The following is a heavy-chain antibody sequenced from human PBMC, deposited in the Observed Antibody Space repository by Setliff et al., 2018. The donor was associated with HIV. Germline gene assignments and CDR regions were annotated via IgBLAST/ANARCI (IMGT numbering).Heavy chain of an antibody. CDR2: INGGIDRP. D-gene: IGHD6-19*01. Sequence: ASVKVSCKTSGYSFTNYAIHWVRQAPGQGLEWMGWINGGIDRPEYSEKFQGRVTITRDPSASTDYMELSSLASEDTAVYYCAGDSESYRSGWYLGAHWFDPWGQGTLVTVSS. V-gene: IGHV1-3*01. CDR1: GYSFTNYA. J-gene: IGHJ5*02. CDR3: AGDSESYRSGWYLGAHWFDP.